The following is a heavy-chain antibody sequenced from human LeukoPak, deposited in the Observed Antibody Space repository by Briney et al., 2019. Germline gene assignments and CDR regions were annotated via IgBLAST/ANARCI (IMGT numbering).Heavy chain of an antibody. D-gene: IGHD6-6*01. J-gene: IGHJ5*02. V-gene: IGHV1-8*02. CDR3: ARVKEVGSSSGWFDP. Sequence: GASVKVSCKASGSTFSSYDINWVRQATGQGLEWMGWMNPNSGDTGYTPRFQGRVTMARDTSISTAYMELSSLRSEDTAVYYCARVKEVGSSSGWFDPWGQGTLVTVSS. CDR1: GSTFSSYD. CDR2: MNPNSGDT.